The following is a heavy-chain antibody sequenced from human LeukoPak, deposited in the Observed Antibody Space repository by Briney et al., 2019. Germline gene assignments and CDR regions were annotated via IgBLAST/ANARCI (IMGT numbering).Heavy chain of an antibody. V-gene: IGHV1-18*01. CDR2: ISAYNGNT. J-gene: IGHJ4*02. CDR3: ARDQAATNTQVRFCLD. Sequence: ASVKVSCKASGYTFTSYGISWVRLAPGQGREWMGWISAYNGNTNFAQKLQGRVTMTTDTSTSTAYMDLRSLRSDDTAVYYCARDQAATNTQVRFCLDWGQGTLVTVSS. D-gene: IGHD3-9*01. CDR1: GYTFTSYG.